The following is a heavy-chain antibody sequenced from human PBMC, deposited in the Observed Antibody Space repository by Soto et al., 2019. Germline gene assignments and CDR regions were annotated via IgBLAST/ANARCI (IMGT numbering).Heavy chain of an antibody. D-gene: IGHD3-10*01. CDR3: TRDYYFGSRYYDGMDV. J-gene: IGHJ6*02. CDR1: GGSISSGGDY. Sequence: QVQLQESGPGLVKPSQTLSLTCTVSGGSISSGGDYWTWIRQHPGKGLEWSGYIYYSGSTYYNPSLKSRVTIAADTSKKKFSLKLSSVTAEDTAVYYCTRDYYFGSRYYDGMDVWGPGTTVTVSS. CDR2: IYYSGST. V-gene: IGHV4-31*03.